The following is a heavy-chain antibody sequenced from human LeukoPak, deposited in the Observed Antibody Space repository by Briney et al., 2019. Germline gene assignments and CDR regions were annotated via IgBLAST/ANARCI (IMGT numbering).Heavy chain of an antibody. V-gene: IGHV1-69*04. J-gene: IGHJ5*02. CDR3: ARHSGPGSYNWFDP. CDR1: GGTFSSYA. CDR2: IIPILGIA. D-gene: IGHD3-10*01. Sequence: SVKVSCKASGGTFSSYAISWVRQAPGQGLEWMGRIIPILGIANYAQKFQGRVTITADKSTSTAYMELSSLRSEDTAVYYCARHSGPGSYNWFDPWGQGTLVTVSS.